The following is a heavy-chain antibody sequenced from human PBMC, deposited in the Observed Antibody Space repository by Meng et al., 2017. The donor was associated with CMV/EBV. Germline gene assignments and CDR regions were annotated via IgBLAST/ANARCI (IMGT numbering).Heavy chain of an antibody. CDR1: GYTFTSYD. V-gene: IGHV1-8*01. D-gene: IGHD3-22*01. CDR2: MNPNSGNT. J-gene: IGHJ2*01. CDR3: ASLPGDDSSGFGYFDL. Sequence: ASVKVSCKASGYTFTSYDINWVRQATGQGLEWMGWMNPNSGNTGYAQKFQGRVTMTRNTSISTAYMELSSLRSEDTAVYYCASLPGDDSSGFGYFDLWGRGTLVTVSS.